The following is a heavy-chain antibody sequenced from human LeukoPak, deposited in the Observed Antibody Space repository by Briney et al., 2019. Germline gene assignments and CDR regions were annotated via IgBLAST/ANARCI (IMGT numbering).Heavy chain of an antibody. J-gene: IGHJ5*02. CDR2: INSGNGNT. CDR3: ARGSSLLDYGDPLKWFDP. CDR1: GYTFSNYA. Sequence: GASVKVPCKASGYTFSNYAMRWVRQAPGQRLEWMGWINSGNGNTMYAQKFQGRVTITRDTSASTAYMELSSLRSEDTAVYYCARGSSLLDYGDPLKWFDPWGQGTLVTASS. V-gene: IGHV1-3*04. D-gene: IGHD4-17*01.